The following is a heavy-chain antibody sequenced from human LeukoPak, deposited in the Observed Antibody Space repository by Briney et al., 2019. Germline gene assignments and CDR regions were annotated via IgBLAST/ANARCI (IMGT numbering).Heavy chain of an antibody. CDR1: GFTFSSYN. J-gene: IGHJ4*02. CDR2: ITSSSNYI. CDR3: ARDCWDYGSGSYCGIDY. D-gene: IGHD3-10*01. V-gene: IGHV3-21*03. Sequence: GGSLRLSCAASGFTFSSYNMNWVRQAPGKGLEWVSSITSSSNYIYYADSVKGRFTISRDNDKNSLYVQMNSLRAEDTTVYYCARDCWDYGSGSYCGIDYWGQGTLVTVSS.